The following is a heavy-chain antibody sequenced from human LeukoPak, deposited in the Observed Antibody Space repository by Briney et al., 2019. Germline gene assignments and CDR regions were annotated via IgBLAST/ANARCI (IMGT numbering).Heavy chain of an antibody. CDR2: INSDGSDT. V-gene: IGHV3-74*01. CDR3: ARRGYDRGAFDI. J-gene: IGHJ3*02. D-gene: IGHD5-12*01. CDR1: GFTFSSYA. Sequence: GGSLRLSCAASGFTFSSYAMNWVRQAPGKGLVWVSRINSDGSDTSYADSVKGRFTISRDNAKNTLYLQMNSLGAGDTAVYYCARRGYDRGAFDIWGQGTMVTVSS.